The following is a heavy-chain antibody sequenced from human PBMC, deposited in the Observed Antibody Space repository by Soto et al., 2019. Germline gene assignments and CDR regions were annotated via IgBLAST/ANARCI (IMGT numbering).Heavy chain of an antibody. V-gene: IGHV2-5*02. Sequence: QITLKESGPTLVKPTQTLTLTCTFSGFSLSTSGVGVGWIRQPPGKALEWLALIYWDDDKRYSPSLKSRLTITKDTSKNQVVLTMTNMEPVDTATYYCARQWLRDYYYYYGMDVWGQGTTVTVSS. CDR1: GFSLSTSGVG. D-gene: IGHD5-12*01. J-gene: IGHJ6*02. CDR2: IYWDDDK. CDR3: ARQWLRDYYYYYGMDV.